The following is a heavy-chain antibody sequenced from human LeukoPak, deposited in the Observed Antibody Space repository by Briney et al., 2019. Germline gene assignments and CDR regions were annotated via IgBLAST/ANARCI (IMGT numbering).Heavy chain of an antibody. CDR1: GFTFSSYW. D-gene: IGHD4-23*01. CDR2: IDDDGNSI. V-gene: IGHV3-74*03. J-gene: IGHJ4*02. Sequence: GGSLRLSCAASGFTFSSYWMHWVRQAPGKGPVWVSRIDDDGNSITYADSVKGRFTISRDNSKNTLYLQMNSLRAEDTAVYYCAKMRGPTVASAFDYWGQGTLVTVSS. CDR3: AKMRGPTVASAFDY.